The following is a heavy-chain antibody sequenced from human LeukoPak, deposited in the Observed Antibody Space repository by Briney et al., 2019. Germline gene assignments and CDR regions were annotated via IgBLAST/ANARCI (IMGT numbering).Heavy chain of an antibody. CDR1: RGSIGNYY. CDR3: ARGFGAAAGEGFDC. Sequence: SETLSLTCTVSRGSIGNYYWSWIRQPAGKGLEYIGRIYSSGITDYNPSLMSRVTLSVDTSKNRFSLRLSSVTAADTAVYYCARGFGAAAGEGFDCWGQGTLVTVSS. J-gene: IGHJ4*02. D-gene: IGHD2-2*01. V-gene: IGHV4-4*07. CDR2: IYSSGIT.